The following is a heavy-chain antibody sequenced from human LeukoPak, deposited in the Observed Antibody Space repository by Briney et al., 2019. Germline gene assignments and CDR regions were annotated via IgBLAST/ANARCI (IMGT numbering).Heavy chain of an antibody. V-gene: IGHV3-7*03. CDR2: INHNGNVN. Sequence: GGSLRLSCAASGFSFSSYWMSWVRQAPGKGLEWVANINHNGNVNYYVDSVKGRFTISRDNAKNSLYLQMSNLRAEDTAVYFCARGGGLDVWGQGATVTVSS. CDR3: ARGGGLDV. D-gene: IGHD3-16*01. CDR1: GFSFSSYW. J-gene: IGHJ6*02.